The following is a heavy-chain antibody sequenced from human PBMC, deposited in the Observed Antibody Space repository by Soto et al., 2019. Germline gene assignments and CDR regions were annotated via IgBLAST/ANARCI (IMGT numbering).Heavy chain of an antibody. D-gene: IGHD2-15*01. CDR2: IYYSGST. CDR1: GGSISSGGYY. CDR3: ARDRYCSGGSCYSFWFDP. J-gene: IGHJ5*02. V-gene: IGHV4-31*03. Sequence: PSETLSLTCTVSGGSISSGGYYWSWIRQHPGKGLEWIGYIYYSGSTYYNPSLKSRVTISVDTSKNQFSLKLSSVTAADTAVYYCARDRYCSGGSCYSFWFDPWGQGTLVTV.